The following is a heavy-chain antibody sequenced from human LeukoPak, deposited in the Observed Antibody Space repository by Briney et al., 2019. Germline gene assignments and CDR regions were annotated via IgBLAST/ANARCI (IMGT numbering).Heavy chain of an antibody. V-gene: IGHV1-24*01. Sequence: ASVKVSCKVSGYTLTELSMHWVRQAPGKGLEWMGGFDPEDGETIYAQKFQGRVTMTEDTSTDTAYMELSSLRSEDTAVYYCATVWRKVRGVISLHYWGQGTLVTVSS. J-gene: IGHJ4*02. D-gene: IGHD3-10*01. CDR1: GYTLTELS. CDR2: FDPEDGET. CDR3: ATVWRKVRGVISLHY.